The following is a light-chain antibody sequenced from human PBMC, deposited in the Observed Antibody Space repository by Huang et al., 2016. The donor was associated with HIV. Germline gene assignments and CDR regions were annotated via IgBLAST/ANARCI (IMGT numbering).Light chain of an antibody. CDR2: AAS. Sequence: AIQMTQSPSPLSASVGDRVTITCRASQGIRNDLGWYQQRPGKAPKVLIYAASALNSGVPLRFSCSGSGTDFTLTISNLQPEDVATYYCLQDYNYPRTFGQGTKVKI. CDR3: LQDYNYPRT. CDR1: QGIRND. V-gene: IGKV1-6*01. J-gene: IGKJ1*01.